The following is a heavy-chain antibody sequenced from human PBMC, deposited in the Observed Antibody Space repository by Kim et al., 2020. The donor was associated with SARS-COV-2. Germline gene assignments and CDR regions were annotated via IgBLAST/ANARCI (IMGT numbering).Heavy chain of an antibody. Sequence: GGSLRLSCAASGFTFSDYYMSWIRQAPGKGLEWVSYISSSSSYTNYADSVKGRFTISRDNAKNSLYLQMNSLRAEDTAVYYCARDGSGSSYYYYGMDVWGQGTTVTVSS. CDR2: ISSSSSYT. CDR3: ARDGSGSSYYYYGMDV. V-gene: IGHV3-11*06. J-gene: IGHJ6*02. CDR1: GFTFSDYY. D-gene: IGHD3-10*01.